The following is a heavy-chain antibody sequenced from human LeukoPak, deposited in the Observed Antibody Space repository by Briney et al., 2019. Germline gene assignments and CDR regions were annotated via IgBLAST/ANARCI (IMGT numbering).Heavy chain of an antibody. V-gene: IGHV4-4*07. D-gene: IGHD4/OR15-4a*01. CDR3: ARELTSGCLGI. CDR1: GGSISSYY. J-gene: IGHJ3*02. CDR2: IYTSGST. Sequence: SETLSLTCTVSGGSISSYYWSWVRQPAGKGLEWIGRIYTSGSTNYNPSLKSRVTISVDTSKNQFSLKLSSVTAADTAVYYCARELTSGCLGIWGQGTMVTVSS.